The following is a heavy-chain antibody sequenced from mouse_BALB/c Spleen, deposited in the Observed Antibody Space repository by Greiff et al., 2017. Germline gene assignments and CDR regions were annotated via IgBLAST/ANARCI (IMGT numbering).Heavy chain of an antibody. CDR3: TRGGDYDRVSYFDV. D-gene: IGHD2-4*01. V-gene: IGHV5-6-4*01. Sequence: VQLKESGGGLVKPGGSLKLSCAASGFTFSSYTMSWVRQTPEKRLEWVATISSGGSYTYYPDSVKGRFTISRDNAKNTLYLQMSSLKSEDTAMYYCTRGGDYDRVSYFDVWGAGTTVTVSS. CDR1: GFTFSSYT. CDR2: ISSGGSYT. J-gene: IGHJ1*01.